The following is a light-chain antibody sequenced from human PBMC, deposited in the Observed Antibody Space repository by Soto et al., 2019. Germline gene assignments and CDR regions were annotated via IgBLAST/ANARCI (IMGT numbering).Light chain of an antibody. CDR1: QSVGNNY. Sequence: EIVLTQSPATLSLSPGERATLSCRASQSVGNNYLAWFQQIPGQAPRLLIYAASSRATGIPDRFSGSGSGTDFTLTINRLEPEDFALYHCQQYGSSPITFGQGTRLEIK. CDR2: AAS. CDR3: QQYGSSPIT. J-gene: IGKJ5*01. V-gene: IGKV3-20*01.